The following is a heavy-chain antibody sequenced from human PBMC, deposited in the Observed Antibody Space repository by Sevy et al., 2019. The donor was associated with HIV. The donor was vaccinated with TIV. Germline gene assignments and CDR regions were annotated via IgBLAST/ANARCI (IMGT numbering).Heavy chain of an antibody. J-gene: IGHJ6*03. Sequence: SETLSLTCAVYGGSFSGYYWSWIHQPPGKGLEWIGEINHSGSTNYNPSLKSRVTISVDTSKNQFSLKLSSVTAADTAVYYCARGIVGAFYYYYYMDVWGKGTTVTVSS. D-gene: IGHD1-26*01. CDR2: INHSGST. CDR3: ARGIVGAFYYYYYMDV. CDR1: GGSFSGYY. V-gene: IGHV4-34*01.